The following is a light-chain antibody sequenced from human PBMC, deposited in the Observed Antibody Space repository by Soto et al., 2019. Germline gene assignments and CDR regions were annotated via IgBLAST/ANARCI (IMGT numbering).Light chain of an antibody. CDR3: QQCDSWPPIN. CDR1: QSVSSK. J-gene: IGKJ5*01. Sequence: IAMTLSPATLSASAGASAAGSCRASQSVSSKLAWYQQKPGQPPRLLIYGASTRATGIPARFSGSGSGTEFTLTISSLQSEDFAVYYCQQCDSWPPINFGQGTRLEIK. CDR2: GAS. V-gene: IGKV3-15*01.